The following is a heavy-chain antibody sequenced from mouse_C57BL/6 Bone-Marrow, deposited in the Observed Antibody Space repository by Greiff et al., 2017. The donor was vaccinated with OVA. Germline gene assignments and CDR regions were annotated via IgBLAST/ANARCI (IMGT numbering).Heavy chain of an antibody. J-gene: IGHJ1*03. CDR3: ARWSGSSYLDD. V-gene: IGHV1-4*01. CDR2: IYPRSGYT. Sequence: VQLQQSGAELVRPGASVKLSCKASGYTFTSYTMHWVKQRPGQGLEWIGYIYPRSGYTTYNQKFKDKATLTADKSSSTAYMQLSSLTSEDSAVYCCARWSGSSYLDDWGTGTTVTVSS. CDR1: GYTFTSYT. D-gene: IGHD1-1*01.